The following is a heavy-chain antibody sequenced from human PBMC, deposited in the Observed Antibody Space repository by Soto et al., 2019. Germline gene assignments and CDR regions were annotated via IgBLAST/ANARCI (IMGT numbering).Heavy chain of an antibody. D-gene: IGHD3-3*01. CDR2: INPNSGGT. CDR1: GYTFTGYY. CDR3: ARGHADFWSGYYYLYNWFDP. Sequence: ASVKVSCKASGYTFTGYYMHWVRQAPGQGLEWMGWINPNSGGTNYAQKFQGRVTMTRDTSISTAYMGLSRLRSDDTAVYYCARGHADFWSGYYYLYNWFDPWGQGTLVTVSS. V-gene: IGHV1-2*02. J-gene: IGHJ5*02.